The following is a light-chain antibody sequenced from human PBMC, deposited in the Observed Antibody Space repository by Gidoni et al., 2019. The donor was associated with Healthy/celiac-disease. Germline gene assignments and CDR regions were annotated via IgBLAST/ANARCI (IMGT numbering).Light chain of an antibody. J-gene: IGKJ2*01. Sequence: DIVMTQSPASLALSLCERATIHCKSSQSVLYSSNNKNYFSWYQQKPGQPPKLLIYWASTRESGVPDRFSGSGSGTDFTLTISRLQAEDVAVYYCQQYYSTPYTFGQGTKLEIK. CDR3: QQYYSTPYT. CDR1: QSVLYSSNNKNY. CDR2: WAS. V-gene: IGKV4-1*01.